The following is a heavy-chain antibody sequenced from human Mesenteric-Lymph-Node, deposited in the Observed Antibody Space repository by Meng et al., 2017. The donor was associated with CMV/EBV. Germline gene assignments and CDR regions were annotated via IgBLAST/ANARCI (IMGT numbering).Heavy chain of an antibody. J-gene: IGHJ4*02. D-gene: IGHD3-22*01. CDR1: GYSFTSYW. CDR2: IYPGDSDT. V-gene: IGHV5-51*01. Sequence: GGSLRLSCKGSGYSFTSYWIGWVRQMPGKGLEWMGIIYPGDSDTSYSPSFQGQVTISADKSISTAYLQWSSLKASDTAMYYCARQAYDSSGHYYFDYWGQGTLVTVSS. CDR3: ARQAYDSSGHYYFDY.